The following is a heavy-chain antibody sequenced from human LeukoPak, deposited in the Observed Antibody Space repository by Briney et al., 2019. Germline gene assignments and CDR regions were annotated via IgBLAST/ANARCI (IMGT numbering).Heavy chain of an antibody. Sequence: GGSLRLSCAASGFTFSSYAMSWVRQAPGKGLEWVSAISGSGGSTYYADSVKGRFTISRDNAKNSLYLQMNSLRAEDTAVYYCARDYDSSGYYFDYWGQGTLVTVSS. V-gene: IGHV3-23*01. D-gene: IGHD3-22*01. CDR2: ISGSGGST. J-gene: IGHJ4*02. CDR1: GFTFSSYA. CDR3: ARDYDSSGYYFDY.